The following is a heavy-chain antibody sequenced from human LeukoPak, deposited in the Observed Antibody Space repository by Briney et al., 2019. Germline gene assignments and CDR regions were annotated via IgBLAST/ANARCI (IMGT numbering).Heavy chain of an antibody. Sequence: SETLSFTYTVSGGSLSSYYWRWMRQPPGKGLEWMGYIYYSGRTNYNPSLKSRVTISVDRSKNQFSLKLSCLTAADTAVYYCASGSSRGGHNFGYWGQGTLVSVSS. J-gene: IGHJ4*02. V-gene: IGHV4-59*01. CDR1: GGSLSSYY. CDR3: ASGSSRGGHNFGY. CDR2: IYYSGRT. D-gene: IGHD5-24*01.